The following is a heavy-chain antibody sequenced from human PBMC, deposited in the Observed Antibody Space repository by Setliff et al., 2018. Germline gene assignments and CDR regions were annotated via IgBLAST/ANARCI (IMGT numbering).Heavy chain of an antibody. CDR2: INEDGSHK. V-gene: IGHV3-7*03. D-gene: IGHD6-19*01. CDR3: AREGDSGWYGGGIDY. CDR1: GFTFSSYG. Sequence: LRLSCAVSGFTFSSYGMSWVRQAPGKGLERLANINEDGSHKWYADSVKGRFTVSRDNAKNSLSLQMNSLRAEDTALYYCAREGDSGWYGGGIDYWGQGTLVTVSS. J-gene: IGHJ4*02.